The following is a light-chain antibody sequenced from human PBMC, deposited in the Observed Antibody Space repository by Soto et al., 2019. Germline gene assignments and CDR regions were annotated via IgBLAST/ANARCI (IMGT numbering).Light chain of an antibody. Sequence: DIQMAQYPSSLSASVGDRVTSTCLASQSISMYLSWYQQKPGKAPTLVIYGASNLYSGVPSRFNGTGSGTEFTLTISGLQPEDFGTYYCQQSNGMPYTFGQGTILEIK. CDR2: GAS. J-gene: IGKJ2*01. CDR1: QSISMY. CDR3: QQSNGMPYT. V-gene: IGKV1-39*01.